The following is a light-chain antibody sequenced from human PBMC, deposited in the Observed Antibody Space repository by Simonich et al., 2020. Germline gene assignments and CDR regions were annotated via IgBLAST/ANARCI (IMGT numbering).Light chain of an antibody. CDR3: QSYDSSNHWV. V-gene: IGLV6-57*03. J-gene: IGLJ3*02. CDR1: SGSIASNN. Sequence: FMLTQPHSVSESPGKTVTISCTRSSGSIASNNVQWYQQRPRRAPTTVIYEDNQRPAGGPDRFAGSIDRSSNSAALTISGLKTEDEADYYCQSYDSSNHWVFGGGTKLTVL. CDR2: EDN.